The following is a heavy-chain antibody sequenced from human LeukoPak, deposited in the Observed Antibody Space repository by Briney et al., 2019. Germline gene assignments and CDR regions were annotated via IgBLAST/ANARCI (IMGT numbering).Heavy chain of an antibody. CDR3: ARDQDWNDRGGLDY. Sequence: EPGGSLRLSCAASGFTFSSYSMNWVRQAPGKGLEWVSFISTSSSYIYYADSVKGRFTISRDNSKNSLYLQMNSLRAEDTAVYYCARDQDWNDRGGLDYWGQGTLVIVSS. J-gene: IGHJ4*02. CDR1: GFTFSSYS. D-gene: IGHD1-1*01. V-gene: IGHV3-21*01. CDR2: ISTSSSYI.